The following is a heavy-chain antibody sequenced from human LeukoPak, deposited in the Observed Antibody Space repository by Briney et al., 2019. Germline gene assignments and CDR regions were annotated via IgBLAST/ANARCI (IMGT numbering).Heavy chain of an antibody. CDR3: ASALTRDALDL. CDR2: ISSSSHSI. V-gene: IGHV3-48*01. CDR1: GFAFSNYN. Sequence: GGSLRLSCAASGFAFSNYNMNWVRQAPGKGLEWVSYISSSSHSIYYADSVKGRFTVSRDNAQDSLYLQLNNLKAGDTAVYYCASALTRDALDLWGQGTMVTVPS. J-gene: IGHJ3*01.